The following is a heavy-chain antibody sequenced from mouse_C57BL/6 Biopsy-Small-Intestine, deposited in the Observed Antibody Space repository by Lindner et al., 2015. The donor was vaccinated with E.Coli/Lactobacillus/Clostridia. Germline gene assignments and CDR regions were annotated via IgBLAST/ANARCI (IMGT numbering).Heavy chain of an antibody. D-gene: IGHD2-4*01. Sequence: VQLQESGAELVRPGTSVKVSCKASGYAFTNYLIEWVKQRPGQGLEWIGVINPGSGGTNYNEKFKGKATLTADKSSSTAYMQLSSLTSEDSAVYFCARDDYDGPGYYFDYWGQGTTLTVSS. J-gene: IGHJ2*01. CDR2: INPGSGGT. CDR3: ARDDYDGPGYYFDY. V-gene: IGHV1-54*01. CDR1: GYAFTNYL.